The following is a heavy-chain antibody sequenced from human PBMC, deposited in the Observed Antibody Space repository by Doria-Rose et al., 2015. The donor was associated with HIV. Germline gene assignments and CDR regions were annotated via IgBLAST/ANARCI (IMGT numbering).Heavy chain of an antibody. V-gene: IGHV3-7*04. J-gene: IGHJ4*02. CDR2: IKQDGSEK. Sequence: LEWVANIKQDGSEKYYVDSVKGRFTISRDNAKNSLNLQMNSLRAEDTAVYYCARNLLEYYYDSSGFDFWGQGTLVTVSS. CDR3: ARNLLEYYYDSSGFDF. D-gene: IGHD3-22*01.